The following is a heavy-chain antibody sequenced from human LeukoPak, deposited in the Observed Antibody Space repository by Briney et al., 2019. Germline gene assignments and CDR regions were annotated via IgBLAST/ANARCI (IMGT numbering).Heavy chain of an antibody. J-gene: IGHJ6*03. CDR2: INPNSGGT. CDR3: ARAGASGDCTNGVCYPKFYYYYYYMDV. V-gene: IGHV1-2*02. D-gene: IGHD2-8*01. Sequence: ASVTVSCMASGYTFTGYYMHWVRQAPGQGLEWMGWINPNSGGTNYAQKFQGRVTMTRDTSISTAYMELSRLRSDDTAVYYCARAGASGDCTNGVCYPKFYYYYYYMDVWGKGTTVTVSS. CDR1: GYTFTGYY.